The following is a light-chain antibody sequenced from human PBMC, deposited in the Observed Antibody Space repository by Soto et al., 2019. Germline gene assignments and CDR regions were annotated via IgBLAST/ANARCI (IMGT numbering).Light chain of an antibody. CDR1: SSDVGGYNY. CDR2: DVN. CDR3: SSYTSSSAYVI. V-gene: IGLV2-14*01. Sequence: QSALTQPASVSGSPGQSITISCTGTSSDVGGYNYVSWYQQHPGKAPKLMIYDVNNRPSGVPNRFSGSKSGNTASLTISGLQAEDEADYYCSSYTSSSAYVIFGGGTKVTVL. J-gene: IGLJ2*01.